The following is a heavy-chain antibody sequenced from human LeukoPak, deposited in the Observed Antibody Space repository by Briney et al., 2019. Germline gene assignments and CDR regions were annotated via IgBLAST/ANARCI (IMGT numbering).Heavy chain of an antibody. CDR1: GFTFSSYA. J-gene: IGHJ6*02. CDR3: ARRGYSYGYLLGYYYYGMDV. CDR2: ISYDGSNK. V-gene: IGHV3-30-3*01. Sequence: PGRSLRLSCAASGFTFSSYAMHWVRQAPGKGLEWVAVISYDGSNKYYADSVKGRFTISRDNSKNTLYLQMNSLRAEDTAVYYCARRGYSYGYLLGYYYYGMDVWGQGTTVTVSS. D-gene: IGHD5-18*01.